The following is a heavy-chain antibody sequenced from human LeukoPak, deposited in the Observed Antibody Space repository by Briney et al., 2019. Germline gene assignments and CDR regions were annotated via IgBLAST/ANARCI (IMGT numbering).Heavy chain of an antibody. CDR1: GGSFSGYY. Sequence: SETLSLTCAVYGGSFSGYYWSWIRQPPGKGLEWIGEINHSGSTNYNPPLKSRVTISVDTSKNQLSLKLSSVTAADTAVYYCARGGSGIAVAGYFDYWGQGTLVTVSS. CDR2: INHSGST. D-gene: IGHD6-19*01. CDR3: ARGGSGIAVAGYFDY. J-gene: IGHJ4*02. V-gene: IGHV4-34*01.